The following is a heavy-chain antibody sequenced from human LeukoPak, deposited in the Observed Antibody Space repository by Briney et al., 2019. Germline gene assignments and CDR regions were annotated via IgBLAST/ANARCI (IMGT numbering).Heavy chain of an antibody. CDR2: IYYSGST. CDR1: GGSISSYY. J-gene: IGHJ4*02. Sequence: SETLSLTCTVSGGSISSYYWSWIRQPPGKGLEWIGYIYYSGSTNYNPSLKSRVTISVDTSKNQFSLKLSSVTAADTAVYYCARGDNMATIYFDYWGQGTLVTVSS. CDR3: ARGDNMATIYFDY. D-gene: IGHD5-24*01. V-gene: IGHV4-59*01.